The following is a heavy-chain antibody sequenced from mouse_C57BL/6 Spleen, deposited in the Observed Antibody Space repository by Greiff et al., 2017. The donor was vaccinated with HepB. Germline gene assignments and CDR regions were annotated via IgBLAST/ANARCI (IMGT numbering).Heavy chain of an antibody. J-gene: IGHJ4*01. CDR3: ATYGSSLLYYAMDY. Sequence: DVMLVESGGGLVKPGGSLKLSCAASGFTFSDYGMHWVRQAPEKGLEWVAYISSGSSTIYYADTVKGRFTISRDNAKNTLFLQMTSLRSEDTAMYYGATYGSSLLYYAMDYWGQGTSVTVSS. V-gene: IGHV5-17*01. CDR2: ISSGSSTI. CDR1: GFTFSDYG. D-gene: IGHD1-1*01.